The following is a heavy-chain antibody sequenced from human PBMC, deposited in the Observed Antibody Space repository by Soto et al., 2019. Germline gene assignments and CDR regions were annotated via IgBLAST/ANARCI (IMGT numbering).Heavy chain of an antibody. D-gene: IGHD3-10*01. CDR2: ISSSSSYI. Sequence: GGSLRLSCAASGFTFSSYSMNWVRQAPGKGLEWVSSISSSSSYIYYADSVKGRFTISRDNAKNSLYLQMNSLRAEDTAVYYCARDRHGSGSYLSWGQGTLVTVSS. CDR3: ARDRHGSGSYLS. V-gene: IGHV3-21*01. J-gene: IGHJ5*02. CDR1: GFTFSSYS.